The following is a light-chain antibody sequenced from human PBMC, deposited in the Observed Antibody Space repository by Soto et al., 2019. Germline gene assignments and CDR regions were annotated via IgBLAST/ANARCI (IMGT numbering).Light chain of an antibody. J-gene: IGKJ2*01. CDR1: QSVSSN. V-gene: IGKV3-15*01. CDR2: GAS. Sequence: EIVMTQSPATLSVSPGERATLSCRASQSVSSNLAWYQQKPGQAPRLLIYGASTRATGIPARFSGSGSWTDVTLTISSLQSEDFAVYYCQQYNNWLRYTFGQGTKLEIK. CDR3: QQYNNWLRYT.